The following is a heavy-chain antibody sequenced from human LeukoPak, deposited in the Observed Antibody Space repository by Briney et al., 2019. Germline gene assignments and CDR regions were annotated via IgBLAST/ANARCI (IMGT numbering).Heavy chain of an antibody. CDR2: INPNRGGT. V-gene: IGHV1-2*02. CDR1: GYTFTGYH. J-gene: IGHJ4*02. CDR3: ARDRAVATIGGVDY. Sequence: ASVKVSCKASGYTFTGYHIHWVRQVPGQGLEWMGWINPNRGGTNYAQKFQGRVTMTRDTSISTAYMELSRLTSDDTAVYYCARDRAVATIGGVDYWGQGTLSPSPQ. D-gene: IGHD5-12*01.